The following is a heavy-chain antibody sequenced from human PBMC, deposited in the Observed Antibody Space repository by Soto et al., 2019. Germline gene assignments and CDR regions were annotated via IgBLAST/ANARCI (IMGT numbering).Heavy chain of an antibody. Sequence: SETLSLTXTVSGDSISTFYWGWMPQSPGKELEWIGYVYYTGSTNYNPSLKSRVTISVDRSKNQFSLKLTSANAADTAVYYCARGRTVRNYADDSSDYFYFFDYWGQGTQVTVSS. D-gene: IGHD3-22*01. CDR3: ARGRTVRNYADDSSDYFYFFDY. CDR2: VYYTGST. CDR1: GDSISTFY. J-gene: IGHJ4*02. V-gene: IGHV4-59*01.